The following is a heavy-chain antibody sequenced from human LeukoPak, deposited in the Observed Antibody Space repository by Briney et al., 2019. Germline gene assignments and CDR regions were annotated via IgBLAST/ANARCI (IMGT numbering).Heavy chain of an antibody. CDR3: ARLPHYCSGGSCNNWFDP. CDR1: GGSFSGYY. CDR2: INHSGST. Sequence: SETLSLTCAVYGGSFSGYYWSWIRQPPGKGLEWIGEINHSGSTNYNPSLKSRVTISVDTSKNQFSLKLSSVTAADTAVYYCARLPHYCSGGSCNNWFDPWGQGTLVTVSS. D-gene: IGHD2-15*01. V-gene: IGHV4-34*01. J-gene: IGHJ5*02.